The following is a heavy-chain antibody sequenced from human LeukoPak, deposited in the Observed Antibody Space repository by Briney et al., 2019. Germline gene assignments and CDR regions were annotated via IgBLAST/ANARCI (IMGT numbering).Heavy chain of an antibody. D-gene: IGHD2-2*01. CDR3: ARGRGDIVVVPAATSPGAYYFDY. Sequence: PSETLSLTCAVYGGSFSGYYWSWIRQPPGKGLEWIGEINHSGSTNYNPSLKSRVTISVDTSKNQFSLKLSSVTAVDTAVYYCARGRGDIVVVPAATSPGAYYFDYWGQGTLVTVSS. J-gene: IGHJ4*02. V-gene: IGHV4-34*01. CDR2: INHSGST. CDR1: GGSFSGYY.